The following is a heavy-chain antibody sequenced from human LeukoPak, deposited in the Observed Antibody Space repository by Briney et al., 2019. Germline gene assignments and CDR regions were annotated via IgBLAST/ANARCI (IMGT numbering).Heavy chain of an antibody. D-gene: IGHD3-10*01. CDR2: IYYSGST. V-gene: IGHV4-31*03. CDR3: ARGGVGHDY. CDR1: GGSISSGGYY. J-gene: IGHJ4*02. Sequence: TLSLTCTVSGGSISSGGYYWRWIRQHPGKGLEWIGNIYYSGSTYYNPSLKSRVTISVDTSKNQFSLKVSPVTAADTAVYYCARGGVGHDYWGQGTLVTVSS.